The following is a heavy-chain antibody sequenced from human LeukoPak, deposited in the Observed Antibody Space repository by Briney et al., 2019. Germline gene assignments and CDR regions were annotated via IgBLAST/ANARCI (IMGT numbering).Heavy chain of an antibody. CDR3: ARASYYRTLFHYYMVV. D-gene: IGHD2-15*01. Sequence: PGRSLTLSCAASGFTFSTYAVHWVRQAPGKGPEWVAVISDDGSNRYFADSVKGRFTISRDNSRNTLYLKMNSLAAEDSAVYYCARASYYRTLFHYYMVVWGQGATVTVSS. CDR2: ISDDGSNR. J-gene: IGHJ6*03. CDR1: GFTFSTYA. V-gene: IGHV3-30*17.